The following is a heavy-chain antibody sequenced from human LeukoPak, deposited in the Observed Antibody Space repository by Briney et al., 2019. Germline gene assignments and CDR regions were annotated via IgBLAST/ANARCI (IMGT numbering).Heavy chain of an antibody. Sequence: PSETLSLTCTVSGGSISSGSYYWSWIRQPAGKGLEWIGRIYTSGSTNYNPSLKSRVTISVDTSKNQFSLKLSSVTAADTAVYYCARGLLISRYDSSGYYSGYYYYYYMDVWGKGTTVTVSS. CDR2: IYTSGST. J-gene: IGHJ6*03. D-gene: IGHD3-22*01. CDR3: ARGLLISRYDSSGYYSGYYYYYYMDV. V-gene: IGHV4-61*02. CDR1: GGSISSGSYY.